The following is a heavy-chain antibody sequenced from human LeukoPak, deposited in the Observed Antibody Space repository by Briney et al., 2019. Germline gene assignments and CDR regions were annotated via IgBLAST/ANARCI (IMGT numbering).Heavy chain of an antibody. Sequence: SQTLTLACTVSGGSISSGDYYWSWIRQPPGKGLEWIGYIYYSGSTYYNPSLKSRVTISVDTSKNQFSLKLSSVTAADTAVYYCASYSNYGSSYYFDYWGQGTLVTVSS. J-gene: IGHJ4*02. CDR1: GGSISSGDYY. V-gene: IGHV4-30-4*01. D-gene: IGHD4-11*01. CDR2: IYYSGST. CDR3: ASYSNYGSSYYFDY.